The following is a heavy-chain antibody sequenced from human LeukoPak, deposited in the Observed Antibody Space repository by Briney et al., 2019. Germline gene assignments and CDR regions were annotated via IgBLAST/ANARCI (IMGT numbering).Heavy chain of an antibody. J-gene: IGHJ6*03. Sequence: ASVKVSCKAPGYTFTSYYMHWVRQAPGQGLEWMGIINPSGGSTSYAQKFQGRVTMTRDMSTSTVYMELSSLRSEDTAVYYCARGGYGSGIRDYYYYYMGVWGKGTTVTVSS. CDR1: GYTFTSYY. V-gene: IGHV1-46*01. D-gene: IGHD3-10*01. CDR3: ARGGYGSGIRDYYYYYMGV. CDR2: INPSGGST.